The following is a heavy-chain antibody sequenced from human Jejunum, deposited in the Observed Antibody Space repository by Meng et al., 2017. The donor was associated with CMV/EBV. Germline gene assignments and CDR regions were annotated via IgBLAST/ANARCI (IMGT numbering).Heavy chain of an antibody. D-gene: IGHD6-19*01. J-gene: IGHJ4*02. V-gene: IGHV4-30-4*01. CDR3: ARGYSSGWNYFHY. CDR2: IDNRGST. CDR1: GASISSGDFC. Sequence: HLPESGPGLVRPSQTLPPTCTASGASISSGDFCWSWIRQPPGKGLEYIGYIDNRGSTYYNPSLKSRVTMSMDTSKNQFSLKLTSVTAADTAVYYCARGYSSGWNYFHYWGQGTLVTVSS.